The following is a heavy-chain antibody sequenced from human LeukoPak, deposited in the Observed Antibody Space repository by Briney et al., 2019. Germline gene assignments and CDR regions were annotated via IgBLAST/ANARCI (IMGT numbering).Heavy chain of an antibody. V-gene: IGHV3-21*04. CDR2: ISSSSSYI. CDR1: GFTFSSYS. Sequence: PGGSLRLSCAASGFTFSSYSMNWVRQAPGKGLEWVSSISSSSSYIYYADSVKGRFTISRDTSKNTLYLQMNSLRAEDTAVYYCAKTIGDWGRYYFDYWGQGTLVTVSS. J-gene: IGHJ4*02. D-gene: IGHD7-27*01. CDR3: AKTIGDWGRYYFDY.